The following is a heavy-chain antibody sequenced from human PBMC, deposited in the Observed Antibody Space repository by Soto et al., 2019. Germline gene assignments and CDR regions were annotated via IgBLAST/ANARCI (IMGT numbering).Heavy chain of an antibody. CDR1: GFTFSSYG. D-gene: IGHD4-17*01. CDR3: AKGMCTTVTYYYCYGMDV. J-gene: IGHJ6*02. CDR2: ISYDGSNK. Sequence: GGSLRLSCAATGFTFSSYGMHWVRQAPGKGLEWVAVISYDGSNKYYADSVKGRFTISRDNSKNTLYLQMNSLRAEDTAVYYCAKGMCTTVTYYYCYGMDVWGQGTTVTVS. V-gene: IGHV3-30*18.